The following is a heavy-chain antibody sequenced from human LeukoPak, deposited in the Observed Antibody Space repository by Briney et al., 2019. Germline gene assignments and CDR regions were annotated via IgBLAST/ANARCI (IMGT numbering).Heavy chain of an antibody. Sequence: GGSLRLSCAASGFTFRNYAMSWVRQSPGKGLEWVSAISGSGGSTYYADSVKGRFTISRDNSKNTLYLQMNSLRAEDTAVYYCAKATLLWFGEFFDYWGQGTLVTVSS. D-gene: IGHD3-10*01. J-gene: IGHJ4*02. V-gene: IGHV3-23*01. CDR2: ISGSGGST. CDR3: AKATLLWFGEFFDY. CDR1: GFTFRNYA.